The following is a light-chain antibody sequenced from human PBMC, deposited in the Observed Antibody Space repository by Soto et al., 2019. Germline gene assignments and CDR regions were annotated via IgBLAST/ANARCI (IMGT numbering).Light chain of an antibody. Sequence: QSVLTQPPSVSGAPGQRVTISCTGTNSNIGSDYGVHWYQQFPGTAPKLLIYGNSNGPSGVPDRFSGSKSGTSASLAITGLQAEDEADYYCQSYDRSLRACVFGTGTKLTVL. V-gene: IGLV1-40*01. CDR2: GNS. CDR3: QSYDRSLRACV. J-gene: IGLJ1*01. CDR1: NSNIGSDYG.